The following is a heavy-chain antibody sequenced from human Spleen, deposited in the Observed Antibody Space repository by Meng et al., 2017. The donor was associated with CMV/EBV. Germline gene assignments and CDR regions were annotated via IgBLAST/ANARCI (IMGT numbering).Heavy chain of an antibody. D-gene: IGHD4-11*01. CDR1: GASISSGDYY. CDR3: ARDRSNYPLDY. CDR2: IYYSGST. V-gene: IGHV4-30-4*08. J-gene: IGHJ4*02. Sequence: TVSGASISSGDYYWSWISQHPGKGLEWIGYIYYSGSTYYNPSLKSRVTISVDTSKNQFSLKLSSVTAADTAVYYCARDRSNYPLDYWGQGTLVTVSS.